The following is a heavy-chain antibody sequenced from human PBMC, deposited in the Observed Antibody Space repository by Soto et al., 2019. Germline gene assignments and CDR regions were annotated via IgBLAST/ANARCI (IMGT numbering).Heavy chain of an antibody. CDR2: IYYSGST. V-gene: IGHV4-30-4*02. D-gene: IGHD3-10*01. Sequence: SETLSLTCTVSGGSISSGDYYWSWIRQPPGKGLEWIGYIYYSGSTYYNPSLKSRVTISVYTSKNQFSLKLSSVTAADTAVYYCARAPRGNYGYPSYFDYWGQGTLVTVSS. CDR1: GGSISSGDYY. CDR3: ARAPRGNYGYPSYFDY. J-gene: IGHJ4*02.